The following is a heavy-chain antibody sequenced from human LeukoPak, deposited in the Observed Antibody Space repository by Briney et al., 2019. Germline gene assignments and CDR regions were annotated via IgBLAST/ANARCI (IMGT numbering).Heavy chain of an antibody. CDR2: INWNSDAI. CDR3: ARTKWLQSPFDY. J-gene: IGHJ4*02. CDR1: GFTFDDYA. D-gene: IGHD5-24*01. V-gene: IGHV3-9*01. Sequence: ARSLRLSCEASGFTFDDYAMHWVRQAPGNGLEWVSGINWNSDAIDYAHSVRGLFTDTTKNSMNTLYRQMSSLRGEDTALYYCARTKWLQSPFDYWGQGTLVTVSS.